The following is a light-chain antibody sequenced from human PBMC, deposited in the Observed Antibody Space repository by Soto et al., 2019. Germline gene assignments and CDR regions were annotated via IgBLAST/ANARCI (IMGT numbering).Light chain of an antibody. J-gene: IGKJ4*01. CDR1: QTVRSS. CDR2: GAS. CDR3: QQYNNWHPLT. Sequence: IVLTQSPATLSLSPGERVTLSCRATQTVRSSLAWYQQKPGQATRLIIYGASTRATGIPARFSGSGSGTEFTLTISSLQSEDFAVYYCQQYNNWHPLTFGGGTKVDIK. V-gene: IGKV3D-15*01.